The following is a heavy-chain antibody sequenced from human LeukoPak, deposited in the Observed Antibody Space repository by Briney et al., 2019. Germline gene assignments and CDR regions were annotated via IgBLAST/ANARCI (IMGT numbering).Heavy chain of an antibody. Sequence: ASVKVSCKASGGTFSSYAISWVRQAPGQGLEWMGGIIPIFGTANYAQKFQGRVTITADKSTSTAYMELSSLRSEDTAVYYCAREVLAAAGTDNWFDPWGQGTLVTVSS. D-gene: IGHD6-13*01. J-gene: IGHJ5*02. CDR3: AREVLAAAGTDNWFDP. CDR1: GGTFSSYA. V-gene: IGHV1-69*06. CDR2: IIPIFGTA.